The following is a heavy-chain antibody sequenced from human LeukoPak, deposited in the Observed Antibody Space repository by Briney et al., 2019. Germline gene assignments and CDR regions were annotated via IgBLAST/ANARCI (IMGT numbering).Heavy chain of an antibody. CDR3: ARVRNWGIFDY. CDR1: GGSISSGDYY. D-gene: IGHD7-27*01. V-gene: IGHV4-30-4*01. Sequence: PSETLSPTCTVSGGSISSGDYYWSWIRQPPGKGLEWIGYIYYSGSTYYNPSLKSRVTISVDTSKNQLSLKLRSVTAADTAVYYCARVRNWGIFDYWGQGTLVTVSS. CDR2: IYYSGST. J-gene: IGHJ4*02.